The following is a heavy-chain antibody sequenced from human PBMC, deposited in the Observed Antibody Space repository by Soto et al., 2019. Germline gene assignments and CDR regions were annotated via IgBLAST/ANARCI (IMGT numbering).Heavy chain of an antibody. J-gene: IGHJ4*02. V-gene: IGHV4-31*03. CDR1: GGSISSGGYY. CDR3: ARRTSSSWDRAYYFDY. CDR2: IYYSGST. Sequence: QVQLQESGPGLVKPSQTLSLTCTVSGGSISSGGYYWSWIRQHPGKGLEWIGYIYYSGSTYYNPSLKSRVTISVDTSKNQFSLKLSSVTAADTAVYYCARRTSSSWDRAYYFDYWGQGTLVTVSS. D-gene: IGHD6-13*01.